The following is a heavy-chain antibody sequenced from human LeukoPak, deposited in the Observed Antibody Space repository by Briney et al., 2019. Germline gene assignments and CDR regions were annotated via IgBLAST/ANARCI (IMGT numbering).Heavy chain of an antibody. J-gene: IGHJ4*02. CDR2: IYPDDSDA. CDR3: ARRPTTNFDF. CDR1: GYKFSNYR. V-gene: IGHV5-51*01. Sequence: GESLKISCKASGYKFSNYRIALVRQMPGKGLEWMGTIYPDDSDARYSPSFQGQVTLSVDKSVTTAYLQWSSLKASDTAIYYCARRPTTNFDFWGQGTLVTVSS. D-gene: IGHD1-26*01.